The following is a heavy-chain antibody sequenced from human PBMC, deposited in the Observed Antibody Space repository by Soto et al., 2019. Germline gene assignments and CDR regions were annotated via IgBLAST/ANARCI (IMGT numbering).Heavy chain of an antibody. J-gene: IGHJ4*02. CDR3: ARDGGLYGSGSFDY. D-gene: IGHD3-10*01. V-gene: IGHV3-33*01. Sequence: GGSLRLSCAASGFTFSSYGMHWVRQAPGRGLEWVARIWYDGSNKYYADSVKGRFTISRDNSKSTVYLQMNSLRAEDTAVHYCARDGGLYGSGSFDYWGQGTLVTV. CDR1: GFTFSSYG. CDR2: IWYDGSNK.